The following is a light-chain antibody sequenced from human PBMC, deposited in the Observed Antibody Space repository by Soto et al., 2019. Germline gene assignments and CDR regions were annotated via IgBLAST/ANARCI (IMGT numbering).Light chain of an antibody. J-gene: IGKJ2*01. CDR1: QSISNS. CDR3: QQSYSTPYT. V-gene: IGKV1-39*01. CDR2: GAS. Sequence: DIQMTQSPSSLSASVGDRVTITCRASQSISNSLNWYQRRPGKAPNVLIYGASSLQSGVPSRFGGSGSGTDFTLTISSLQPEDFATYYCQQSYSTPYTFGLGTKLDIK.